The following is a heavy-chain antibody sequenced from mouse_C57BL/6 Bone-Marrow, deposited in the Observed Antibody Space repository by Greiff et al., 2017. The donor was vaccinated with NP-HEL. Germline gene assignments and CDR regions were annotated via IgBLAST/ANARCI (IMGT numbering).Heavy chain of an antibody. D-gene: IGHD1-1*01. CDR1: GYTFTEYT. J-gene: IGHJ2*01. CDR2: FYPGSGSI. V-gene: IGHV1-62-2*01. CDR3: ARHYDDSSWEYYFGY. Sequence: QVQLQQSGAELVKPGASVKLSCKASGYTFTEYTIHWVKQRSGQGLEWIGWFYPGSGSIKYNEKFKDRATLTADKSSSTVYMELSRLTSEDSAIYFCARHYDDSSWEYYFGYWGKGTTLTVSS.